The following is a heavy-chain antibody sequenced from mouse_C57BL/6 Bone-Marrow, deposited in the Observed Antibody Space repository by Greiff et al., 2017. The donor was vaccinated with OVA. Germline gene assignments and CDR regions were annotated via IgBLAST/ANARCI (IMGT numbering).Heavy chain of an antibody. CDR3: ARKGVGGFDY. V-gene: IGHV1-81*01. D-gene: IGHD1-1*02. Sequence: QVHVKQSGAELARPGASVKLSCKASGYTFTSYGISWVKQRTGQGLEWIGEIYPRSGNTYYNEKFKGKATLTADKSSSTEYMELRSLTSEDSAVYFCARKGVGGFDYWGQGTTLTVSS. J-gene: IGHJ2*01. CDR2: IYPRSGNT. CDR1: GYTFTSYG.